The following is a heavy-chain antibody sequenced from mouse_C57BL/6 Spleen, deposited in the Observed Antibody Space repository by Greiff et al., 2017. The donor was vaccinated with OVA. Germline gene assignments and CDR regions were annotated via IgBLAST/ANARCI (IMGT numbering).Heavy chain of an antibody. J-gene: IGHJ4*01. Sequence: QVQLQQPGAELVKPGASVKLSCKASGYTFTSYWMQWVKQRPGQGLGWIGEIDPSDSYTNYNQKFKGKATLTVDTSSSTAYMQLSSLTSEDSAVYYCARDELRREGYAMDYWGQGTSVTVSS. CDR2: IDPSDSYT. D-gene: IGHD2-4*01. CDR1: GYTFTSYW. V-gene: IGHV1-50*01. CDR3: ARDELRREGYAMDY.